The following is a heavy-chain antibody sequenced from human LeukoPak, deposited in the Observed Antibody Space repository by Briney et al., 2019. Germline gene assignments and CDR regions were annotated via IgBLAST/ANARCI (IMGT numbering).Heavy chain of an antibody. CDR1: GYTFTGYY. D-gene: IGHD3-22*01. J-gene: IGHJ4*02. CDR3: ARDQRYYDSSGHLDY. Sequence: ASVKVSCKASGYTFTGYYMHWVRQAPGQGLEWLGIINPSGGRTSYAQKFQGRVTMTRDTSTSTVYMELSSLRSEDTAVYYCARDQRYYDSSGHLDYWGQGTLVTVSS. CDR2: INPSGGRT. V-gene: IGHV1-46*01.